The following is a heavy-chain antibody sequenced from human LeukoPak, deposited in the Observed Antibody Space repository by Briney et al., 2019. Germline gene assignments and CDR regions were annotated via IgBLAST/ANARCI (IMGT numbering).Heavy chain of an antibody. Sequence: GGSLRLSCAASGFTFSSYAMSWVRQAPGKGLEWVSAISGSGGSTYYADSVKGRFTISRDNAKNSLYLQMNSLRAEDTAVYYCARDLQQLVLGSYFDYWGQGTLVTVSS. CDR2: ISGSGGST. V-gene: IGHV3-23*01. D-gene: IGHD6-13*01. CDR1: GFTFSSYA. CDR3: ARDLQQLVLGSYFDY. J-gene: IGHJ4*02.